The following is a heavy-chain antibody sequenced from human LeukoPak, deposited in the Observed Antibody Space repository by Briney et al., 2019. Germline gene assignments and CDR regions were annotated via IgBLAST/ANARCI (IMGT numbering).Heavy chain of an antibody. Sequence: SETLSLTCTVSGGSVSGYYWSWIRQPPGKGLEWVGYIYYSGTTKYNPSLESRVTISVDTSKNQFSLKMSSVTAADTAVYYCAKDVGGVVAPRGFDPWGQGTLVIVSS. J-gene: IGHJ5*02. V-gene: IGHV4-59*02. CDR1: GGSVSGYY. CDR3: AKDVGGVVAPRGFDP. CDR2: IYYSGTT. D-gene: IGHD3-3*01.